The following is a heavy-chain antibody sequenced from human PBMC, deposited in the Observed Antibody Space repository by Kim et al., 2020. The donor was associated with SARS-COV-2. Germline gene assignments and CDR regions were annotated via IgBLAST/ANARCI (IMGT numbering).Heavy chain of an antibody. J-gene: IGHJ4*02. CDR3: LKGGWGWIWDY. D-gene: IGHD2-21*01. V-gene: IGHV3-23*01. CDR1: GFTFFGHA. CDR2: IDGSDGTT. Sequence: GGSLRLSCTTSGFTFFGHAMSWVRQAPGKGLEWVSSIDGSDGTTYYVDSVKGRFSISRDDSRNTPYLQMSALRADDTATYYCLKGGWGWIWDYWGLGTL.